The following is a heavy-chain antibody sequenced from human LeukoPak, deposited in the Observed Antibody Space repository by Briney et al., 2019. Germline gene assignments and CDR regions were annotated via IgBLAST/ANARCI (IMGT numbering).Heavy chain of an antibody. CDR2: ISYDGSNK. V-gene: IGHV3-30*18. J-gene: IGHJ3*02. D-gene: IGHD1-20*01. CDR3: AKVPYNWNDYHAFDI. Sequence: GGSLRLSCAASGFTFSSYGMHWVRQAPGKGLEWVAVISYDGSNKYYADSVKGRFTISRDNSKNTLYLQMNSLRAEDTAVYYCAKVPYNWNDYHAFDIWGQGTMVTVSS. CDR1: GFTFSSYG.